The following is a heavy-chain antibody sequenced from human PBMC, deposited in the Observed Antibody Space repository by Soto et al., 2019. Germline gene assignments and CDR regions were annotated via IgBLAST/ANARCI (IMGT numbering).Heavy chain of an antibody. Sequence: QVQLVQSGAEVIQPGASVKVSCKASGYTFTGHYIHWVRQAPGQGLEWLGRINPKSGGTKNAQKFQAWVTMTRDTSISTAYMVLSRLKSDDTAVYYCARVGPKWVLHSDYYYGMDVLCQGTTVTVSS. CDR2: INPKSGGT. CDR1: GYTFTGHY. CDR3: ARVGPKWVLHSDYYYGMDV. V-gene: IGHV1-2*04. J-gene: IGHJ6*02. D-gene: IGHD1-26*01.